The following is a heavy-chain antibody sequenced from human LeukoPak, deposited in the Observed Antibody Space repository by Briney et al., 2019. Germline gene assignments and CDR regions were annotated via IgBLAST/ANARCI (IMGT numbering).Heavy chain of an antibody. CDR3: ARERTGIVGESGY. D-gene: IGHD1-26*01. CDR1: GFTVSSNY. Sequence: PGGSLRLSCAASGFTVSSNYMSWVRQAPGEGLEWGSVIYSGGTTYYADSVNGRFTISRDNSKNTLYLQMNSLRAEDTAVYYCARERTGIVGESGYWGQGTLVTVSS. CDR2: IYSGGTT. V-gene: IGHV3-66*01. J-gene: IGHJ4*02.